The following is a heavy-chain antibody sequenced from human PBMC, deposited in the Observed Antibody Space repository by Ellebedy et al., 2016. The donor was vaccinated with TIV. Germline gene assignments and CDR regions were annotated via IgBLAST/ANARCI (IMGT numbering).Heavy chain of an antibody. J-gene: IGHJ5*02. CDR1: GGSISSSNW. CDR3: ARELTGPPGWFDP. V-gene: IGHV4-4*02. D-gene: IGHD3-9*01. Sequence: SETLSLTXAVSGGSISSSNWWSWVRQPPGKGLEWIGEIYHSGSTNYNPSLKSRVTISVDTSKNQFSLKLSSVTAADTAVYYCARELTGPPGWFDPWGQGTLVTVSS. CDR2: IYHSGST.